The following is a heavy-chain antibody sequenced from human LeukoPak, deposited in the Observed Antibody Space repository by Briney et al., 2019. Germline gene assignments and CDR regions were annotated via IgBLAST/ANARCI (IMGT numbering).Heavy chain of an antibody. Sequence: ASVKVSCKASGYIFTGYYMHWVRQAPGQGLEWMGWINPNSGGTNYAQKFQGRVTMTRDTSITTAYMELSRLTSDDTAVYYCARGGGSPRGSGSYYYYYMDVWGKGTTVTVSS. CDR2: INPNSGGT. J-gene: IGHJ6*03. D-gene: IGHD3-10*01. V-gene: IGHV1-2*02. CDR1: GYIFTGYY. CDR3: ARGGGSPRGSGSYYYYYMDV.